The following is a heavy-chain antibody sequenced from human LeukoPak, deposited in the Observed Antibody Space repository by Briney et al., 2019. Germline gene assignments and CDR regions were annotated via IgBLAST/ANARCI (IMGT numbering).Heavy chain of an antibody. D-gene: IGHD2-2*01. V-gene: IGHV4-39*01. CDR3: ARALIVVVPAAIRRDSTTYFDY. Sequence: SETLSLTCTVCGGSISSSSYYWCWIRQPPGKGLEWIGSIYYSGSTYYNPSLKSRVTISVDTSKNQFSLKLSSVTAADTAVYYCARALIVVVPAAIRRDSTTYFDYWGQGTLVTVSS. CDR2: IYYSGST. CDR1: GGSISSSSYY. J-gene: IGHJ4*02.